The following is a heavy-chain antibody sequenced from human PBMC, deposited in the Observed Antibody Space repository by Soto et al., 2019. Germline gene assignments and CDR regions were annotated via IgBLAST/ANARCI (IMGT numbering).Heavy chain of an antibody. CDR1: GGSISSGGYS. CDR2: IYHSGST. D-gene: IGHD3-22*01. J-gene: IGHJ4*02. Sequence: SETLSLTCAVSGGSISSGGYSWSWIRQPPGKGLEWIGYIYHSGSTYYNPSLKSRVTISEDRSKNQFSLKLSSVTAADTAVYYYSRSGYYIFDSWGQGTLVTVSS. CDR3: SRSGYYIFDS. V-gene: IGHV4-30-2*01.